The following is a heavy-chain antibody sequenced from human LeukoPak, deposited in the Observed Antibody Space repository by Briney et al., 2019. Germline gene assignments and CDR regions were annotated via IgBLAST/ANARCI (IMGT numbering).Heavy chain of an antibody. V-gene: IGHV1-69*13. CDR2: IIPIFGTA. Sequence: SVKVSCKASGGTFSNYAISWVRQAPGQGLEWMGGIIPIFGTANYAQKFQGRVTITADESTSTAYMELSSLRSEDTAVYYCARDWGSYYDSSGYDYWGQGTLVTVSS. CDR3: ARDWGSYYDSSGYDY. CDR1: GGTFSNYA. J-gene: IGHJ4*02. D-gene: IGHD3-22*01.